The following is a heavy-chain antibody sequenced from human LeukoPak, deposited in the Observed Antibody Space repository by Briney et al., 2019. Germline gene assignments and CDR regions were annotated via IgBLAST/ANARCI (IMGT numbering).Heavy chain of an antibody. CDR2: ISAYNGNT. Sequence: ASVKVSRKASDYTVTRYGISWVRQAPGQGLEWMGWISAYNGNTNYAQKLQGRVTMTTDTSTSTAYMELRSLRSDDTAVYYCARDRTRAYYDILTGYIAGYYYGMDVWGKGTTVTVSS. CDR1: DYTVTRYG. V-gene: IGHV1-18*04. D-gene: IGHD3-9*01. CDR3: ARDRTRAYYDILTGYIAGYYYGMDV. J-gene: IGHJ6*04.